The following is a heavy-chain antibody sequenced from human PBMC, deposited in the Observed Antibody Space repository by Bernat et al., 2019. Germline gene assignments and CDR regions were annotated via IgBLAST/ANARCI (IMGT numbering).Heavy chain of an antibody. CDR3: AKEYGDYGWFDY. CDR2: ISYDGSNK. Sequence: QVQLVESGGGVVQPGRSLRLSCAASGCTFSSYGMHWVRQAPGKGLEWVAVISYDGSNKYYADPVKGRFTISRDNSKNTLYLQMNSLRAEDTAVYYCAKEYGDYGWFDYWGQGTLVTVSS. J-gene: IGHJ4*02. V-gene: IGHV3-30*18. D-gene: IGHD4-17*01. CDR1: GCTFSSYG.